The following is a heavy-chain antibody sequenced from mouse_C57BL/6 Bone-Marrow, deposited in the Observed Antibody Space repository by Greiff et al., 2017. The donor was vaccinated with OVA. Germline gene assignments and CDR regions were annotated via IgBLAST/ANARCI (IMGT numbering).Heavy chain of an antibody. J-gene: IGHJ4*01. V-gene: IGHV5-15*01. CDR1: GFTFSDYG. CDR2: ISNLAYSI. Sequence: EVHLVESGGGLVQPGGSLKLSCAASGFTFSDYGMAWVRQAPRKGPEWVAFISNLAYSIYYADTGTGRFTISRENAKNTLYLEMSSLRSEDTAMYYCARHWSYAMDYWGQGTSVTVSS. CDR3: ARHWSYAMDY.